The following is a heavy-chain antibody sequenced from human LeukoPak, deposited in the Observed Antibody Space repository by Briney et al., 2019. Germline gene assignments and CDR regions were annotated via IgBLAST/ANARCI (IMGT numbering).Heavy chain of an antibody. D-gene: IGHD6-13*01. V-gene: IGHV4-39*01. Sequence: ASETLSLTCTVSGGSISSSSYYWGWIRQPPGKGLEWIGSIYYSGSTYYNPSLKSRVTISVGTSKNQFSLKLSSVTAADTAVYYCARLPRIAAAFKYYFDYWGQGTLVTVSS. CDR1: GGSISSSSYY. CDR2: IYYSGST. CDR3: ARLPRIAAAFKYYFDY. J-gene: IGHJ4*02.